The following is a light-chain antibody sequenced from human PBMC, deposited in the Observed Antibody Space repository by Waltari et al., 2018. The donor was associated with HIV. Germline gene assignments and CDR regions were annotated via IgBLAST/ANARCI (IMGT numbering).Light chain of an antibody. CDR1: QNNRKT. V-gene: IGKV3-15*01. CDR3: HQYDNWPPHT. CDR2: STA. J-gene: IGKJ2*01. Sequence: EIVMTQSPATLSLRPGATATLSRRASQNNRKTLACWQQQPGQAPRLVVHSTATRATGIPARFSGSGSGTNFSLTITRLQAEDYAVYYCHQYDNWPPHTFGQGTIVEIK.